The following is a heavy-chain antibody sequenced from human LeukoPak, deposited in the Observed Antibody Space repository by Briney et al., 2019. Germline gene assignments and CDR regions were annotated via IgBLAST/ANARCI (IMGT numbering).Heavy chain of an antibody. D-gene: IGHD6-19*01. CDR1: GFTFSSYG. Sequence: SGGSLRVSCAASGFTFSSYGMHWVRQAPGKGLEWVAVISYDGSNKYYADSVKGRFTISRDNSKNTLYLQMNSLRAEDTAVYYCAKSGSGWPFDYWGQGTLVTVSS. CDR2: ISYDGSNK. J-gene: IGHJ4*02. CDR3: AKSGSGWPFDY. V-gene: IGHV3-30*18.